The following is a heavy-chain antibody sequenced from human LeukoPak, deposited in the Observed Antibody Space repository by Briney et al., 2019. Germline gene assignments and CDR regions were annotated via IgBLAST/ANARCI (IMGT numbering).Heavy chain of an antibody. CDR2: IKHDESEK. Sequence: GGSLRLSCAASGFTFSSYEMNWVRQAPGKGLEWVANIKHDESEKYYVDSVKGRFTISRDNAKNSLYLQMNSLRAEDTAVYYCARVSYDYIGGNYRYAGFDYWGQGTLVTVSS. CDR1: GFTFSSYE. V-gene: IGHV3-7*01. D-gene: IGHD3-16*02. J-gene: IGHJ4*02. CDR3: ARVSYDYIGGNYRYAGFDY.